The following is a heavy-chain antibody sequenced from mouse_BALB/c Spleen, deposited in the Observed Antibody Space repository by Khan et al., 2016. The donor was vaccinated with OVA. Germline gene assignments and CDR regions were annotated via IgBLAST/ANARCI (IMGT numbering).Heavy chain of an antibody. CDR3: ARIYGGDFDY. CDR1: GYSITSDYA. Sequence: EVKLLESGPGLVKPSQSLSLTCTVTGYSITSDYAWNWIRQFPGNKLEWMGHISYSGNTKYNPSLKSRITITRDTSKNQFFLQLNSVTTEDTATYYGARIYGGDFDYWGQGTPLTVSS. J-gene: IGHJ2*01. D-gene: IGHD1-1*01. CDR2: ISYSGNT. V-gene: IGHV3-2*02.